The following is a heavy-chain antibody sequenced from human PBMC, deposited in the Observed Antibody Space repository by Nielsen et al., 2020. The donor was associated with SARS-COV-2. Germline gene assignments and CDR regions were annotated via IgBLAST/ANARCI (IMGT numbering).Heavy chain of an antibody. V-gene: IGHV3-23*01. CDR1: GFTFSSYA. CDR3: AKATTVTTSPI. CDR2: ISGSGGST. J-gene: IGHJ3*02. D-gene: IGHD4-17*01. Sequence: GESLKISCAASGFTFSSYAVSWVRQAPGKGLEWVSAISGSGGSTYYADSVKGRFTISRDNSKNTLYLQMNSLRAEDTAVYYCAKATTVTTSPIWGQGTMVTVSS.